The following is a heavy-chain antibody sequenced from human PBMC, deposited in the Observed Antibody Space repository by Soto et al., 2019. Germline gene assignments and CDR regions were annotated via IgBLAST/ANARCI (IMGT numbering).Heavy chain of an antibody. V-gene: IGHV1-2*02. Sequence: VASVKVSCKASGYTFTGYYVHWVRQAPGQGLEWMGWINPNSGGTNYAQKFQGRVTMTRDTSISTAYMELSRLRSDDTAVYYCARDPPGVTIFGVVPDSYYGMDVWGQGTTVTVSS. J-gene: IGHJ6*02. CDR1: GYTFTGYY. D-gene: IGHD3-3*01. CDR2: INPNSGGT. CDR3: ARDPPGVTIFGVVPDSYYGMDV.